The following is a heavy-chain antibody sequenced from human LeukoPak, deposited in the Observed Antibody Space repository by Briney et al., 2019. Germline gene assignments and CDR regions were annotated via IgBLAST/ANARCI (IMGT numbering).Heavy chain of an antibody. CDR3: ARKSWDSSGSYYFDY. CDR2: IIPILGIA. V-gene: IGHV1-69*04. Sequence: SVTVSCKASGGTFSSYAISWVRQAPGQGLEWMGRIIPILGIANYAQKFQGRVTITADKSTSTAYMELSSLRSEDTAVYYCARKSWDSSGSYYFDYWGQGTLVTVSS. CDR1: GGTFSSYA. D-gene: IGHD6-19*01. J-gene: IGHJ4*02.